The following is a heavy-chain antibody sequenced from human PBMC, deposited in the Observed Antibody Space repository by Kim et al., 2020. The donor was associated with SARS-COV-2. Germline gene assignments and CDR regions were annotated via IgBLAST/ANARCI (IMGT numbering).Heavy chain of an antibody. Sequence: ASVKVSCKASGYTFNSFAIHWVRQAPGQSLEWMAWIKAGNGDTRYSQKFQGGVTVTRDTSASMAYMELSSLRSDDAAVYYCARAHLDDAVGGRMDHWGQGTVVTVSS. CDR2: IKAGNGDT. V-gene: IGHV1-3*01. D-gene: IGHD1-26*01. J-gene: IGHJ4*02. CDR3: ARAHLDDAVGGRMDH. CDR1: GYTFNSFA.